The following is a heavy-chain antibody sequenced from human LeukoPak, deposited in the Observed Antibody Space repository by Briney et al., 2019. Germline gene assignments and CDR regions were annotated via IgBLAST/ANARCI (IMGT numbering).Heavy chain of an antibody. D-gene: IGHD3-22*01. CDR1: GVSISSSSYY. Sequence: PSETLSLTCTVSGVSISSSSYYWGWIRQPPGKGLEWIGSIYYSGSTYYNPSLKSRVTISADTSKNQFSLKLSSVTATDTAVYYCARHSYYYDSSGYWRVDAFDIWGQGTMVTVSS. V-gene: IGHV4-39*01. J-gene: IGHJ3*02. CDR2: IYYSGST. CDR3: ARHSYYYDSSGYWRVDAFDI.